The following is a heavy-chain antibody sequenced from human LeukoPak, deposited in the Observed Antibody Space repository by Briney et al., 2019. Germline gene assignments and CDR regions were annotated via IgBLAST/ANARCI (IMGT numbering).Heavy chain of an antibody. CDR2: ISSSGSTI. CDR1: GFTFSDYY. Sequence: GGSLRLSCAASGFTFSDYYMSWIRQAPGKGLEWVSYISSSGSTIYYADSVKGRFTISRDNAKNSLYLQMNSLRAEDTAVYYCARDHQRWLQLGEIDYWGQGTLVTVSS. J-gene: IGHJ4*02. CDR3: ARDHQRWLQLGEIDY. D-gene: IGHD5-24*01. V-gene: IGHV3-11*04.